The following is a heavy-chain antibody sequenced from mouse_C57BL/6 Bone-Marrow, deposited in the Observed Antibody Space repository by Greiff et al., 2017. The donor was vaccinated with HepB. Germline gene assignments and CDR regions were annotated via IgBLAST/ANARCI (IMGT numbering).Heavy chain of an antibody. CDR3: ARDAGDGGYFDY. V-gene: IGHV7-1*01. Sequence: EVKLMESGGGLVQSGRSLRLSCATSGFTFSDFYMEWVRQAPGKGLEWIAASRNKANDYTTEYSASVKGRFIVSRDTSQSILYLQMNALRAEDTAIYYCARDAGDGGYFDYWGQGTTLTVSS. J-gene: IGHJ2*01. CDR2: SRNKANDYTT. CDR1: GFTFSDFY.